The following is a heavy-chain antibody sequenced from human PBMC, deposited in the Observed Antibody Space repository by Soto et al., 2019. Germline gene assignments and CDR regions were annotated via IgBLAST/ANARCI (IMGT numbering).Heavy chain of an antibody. Sequence: SVKVSCKASGGTFSSYAISWVRQAPGQGLEWMGGIIPIFGTANYAQKFQGGVTITADKSTSTAYMELSSLRSEDTAVYYCARDAKWDPRGVEAQQDDYFHYWGQGTLVTVSS. CDR2: IIPIFGTA. D-gene: IGHD1-26*01. J-gene: IGHJ4*02. CDR3: ARDAKWDPRGVEAQQDDYFHY. V-gene: IGHV1-69*06. CDR1: GGTFSSYA.